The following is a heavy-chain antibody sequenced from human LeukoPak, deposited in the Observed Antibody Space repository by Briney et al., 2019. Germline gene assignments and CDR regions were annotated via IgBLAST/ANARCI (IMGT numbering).Heavy chain of an antibody. V-gene: IGHV4-59*12. Sequence: SETLSLTCTVSGGSISSYYWSWIRQPAGKGLEWIGEIYHSGSTNYNPSPKSRVTISVDKSKNQFSLKLSSVTAADTAVYYCARGNQQLVVAYYFDYWGQGTLVTVSS. CDR1: GGSISSYY. J-gene: IGHJ4*02. CDR3: ARGNQQLVVAYYFDY. D-gene: IGHD6-13*01. CDR2: IYHSGST.